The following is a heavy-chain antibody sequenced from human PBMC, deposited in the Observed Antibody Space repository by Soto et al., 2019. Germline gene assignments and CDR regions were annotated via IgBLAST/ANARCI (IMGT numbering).Heavy chain of an antibody. J-gene: IGHJ4*02. D-gene: IGHD3-10*01. CDR3: ARDFKEGSYLDL. CDR2: TWFDENNK. CDR1: GFTFRTYG. Sequence: QVQLVESGGGVVQPGGSLRLSCAGSGFTFRTYGFHWVRPAPGKGLEWVALTWFDENNKNYADSVKGRFTISRDNSQNTLYLQINSLRAEDTALYYCARDFKEGSYLDLWGQGTLVTVSS. V-gene: IGHV3-33*01.